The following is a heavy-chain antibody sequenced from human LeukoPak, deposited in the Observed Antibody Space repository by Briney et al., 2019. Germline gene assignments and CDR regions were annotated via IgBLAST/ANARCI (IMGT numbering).Heavy chain of an antibody. CDR2: ISGYNGDT. D-gene: IGHD2-15*01. CDR3: ARAGADSAAYFYYAMDV. J-gene: IGHJ6*02. CDR1: GYTFTSYG. V-gene: IGHV1-18*01. Sequence: ASVKVSRKTSGYTFTSYGISWVRQAPGQGLEWMGWISGYNGDTHYAQNLQDRVTMTTDTSTSTAYMDVRSLRSDDTAVYYCARAGADSAAYFYYAMDVWGQGTTVTVSS.